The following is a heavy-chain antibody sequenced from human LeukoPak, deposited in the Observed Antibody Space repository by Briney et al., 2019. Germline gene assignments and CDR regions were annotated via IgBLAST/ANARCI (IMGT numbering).Heavy chain of an antibody. J-gene: IGHJ4*02. CDR2: ISDNGGGP. CDR3: AKEIGRLGVPLYDY. V-gene: IGHV3-23*01. CDR1: GFIFSDYA. Sequence: GGSLRLSCVVSGFIFSDYAMSWVRQAPGEGLGWVAGISDNGGGPYYADSLKGRFTISRDNSKNILYLQMNSLRAEDTAVYYCAKEIGRLGVPLYDYWGRGTLVTASS. D-gene: IGHD3/OR15-3a*01.